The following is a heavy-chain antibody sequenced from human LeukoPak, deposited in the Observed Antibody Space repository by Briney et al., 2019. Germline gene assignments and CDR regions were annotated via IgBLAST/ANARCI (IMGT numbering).Heavy chain of an antibody. CDR3: TRDPGYSSGWLDY. CDR1: GSSISSCSYY. D-gene: IGHD6-19*01. V-gene: IGHV4-61*02. Sequence: SETLSLXCTVSGSSISSCSYYWSWIRQPAGKGLEWIGRIYTSGITNYNTFLTSRVTISVDTSKNQFSLKLSSVTAADTAVYYCTRDPGYSSGWLDYWGQGTLVTVSS. J-gene: IGHJ4*02. CDR2: IYTSGIT.